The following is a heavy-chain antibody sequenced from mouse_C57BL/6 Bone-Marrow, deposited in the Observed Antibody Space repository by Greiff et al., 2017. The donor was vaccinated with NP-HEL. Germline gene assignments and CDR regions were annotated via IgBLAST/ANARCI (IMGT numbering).Heavy chain of an antibody. CDR3: ARYSNYEGFAY. D-gene: IGHD2-5*01. V-gene: IGHV1-20*01. CDR1: GYSFTGYF. J-gene: IGHJ3*01. CDR2: INPYNGDT. Sequence: EVKLMESGPELVKPGDSVKISCKASGYSFTGYFMNWVMQSHGKSLEWIGRINPYNGDTFYNQKFKGKATLTVDKSSSTAHMELRSLTSEDSAVYYCARYSNYEGFAYWGQGTLVTVSA.